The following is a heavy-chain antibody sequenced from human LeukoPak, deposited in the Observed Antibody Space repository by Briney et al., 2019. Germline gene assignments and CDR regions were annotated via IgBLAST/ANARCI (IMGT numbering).Heavy chain of an antibody. Sequence: AGSLTLSCAASGFTFSTHGMHWFRQAPGKGLEWVAVIWNDKINKDYSDPVKGRFTISRDNSKKTVYLQMNSLRVEDTAVYYCAKALLEFEAYDYYRDVWGKGTPLTVSS. J-gene: IGHJ6*03. CDR1: GFTFSTHG. CDR3: AKALLEFEAYDYYRDV. D-gene: IGHD1-1*01. CDR2: IWNDKINK. V-gene: IGHV3-33*06.